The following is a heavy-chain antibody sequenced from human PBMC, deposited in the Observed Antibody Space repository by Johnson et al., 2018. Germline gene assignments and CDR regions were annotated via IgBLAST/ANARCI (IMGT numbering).Heavy chain of an antibody. V-gene: IGHV1-69*01. Sequence: QVQLVQAGAEVKKPGSSVEVSCKTSGGTFSSYAFSWVRQAPGQGLEWMGGIIGMFGTAHYAQKFQGRVMITADEFTSTAYMELSSLTSEDTAVYYCARSAYYYHTGYFQHWGQGTLVTVSS. CDR2: IIGMFGTA. CDR1: GGTFSSYA. J-gene: IGHJ1*01. CDR3: ARSAYYYHTGYFQH. D-gene: IGHD3-22*01.